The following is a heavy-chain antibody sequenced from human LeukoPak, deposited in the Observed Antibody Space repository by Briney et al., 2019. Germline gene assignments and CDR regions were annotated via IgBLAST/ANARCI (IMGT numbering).Heavy chain of an antibody. J-gene: IGHJ4*02. Sequence: SETLSLTCAVYGASFSGYYWSWIRQPPGKGLEWIGEINHSGSTNYNPSLKSRVTISVDTSKNQFSLKLSSVTAADTAVYYCARAGYSSGWYLPFDYWGQGTLVTVSS. CDR3: ARAGYSSGWYLPFDY. D-gene: IGHD6-19*01. CDR1: GASFSGYY. CDR2: INHSGST. V-gene: IGHV4-34*01.